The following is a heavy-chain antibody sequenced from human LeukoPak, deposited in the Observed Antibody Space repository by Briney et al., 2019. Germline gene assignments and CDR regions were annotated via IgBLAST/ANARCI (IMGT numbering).Heavy chain of an antibody. V-gene: IGHV3-7*01. CDR2: IKQDGSEK. J-gene: IGHJ4*02. D-gene: IGHD3-16*01. Sequence: EGSLRLSCAASGFTFSSYWMSWVRQAPGKGLEWAANIKQDGSEKYYVDSVKGRFTISRDNAKNSLYLQMNSLRAEDTAVYYCAGSYYVSDYWGQGTLVTVSS. CDR1: GFTFSSYW. CDR3: AGSYYVSDY.